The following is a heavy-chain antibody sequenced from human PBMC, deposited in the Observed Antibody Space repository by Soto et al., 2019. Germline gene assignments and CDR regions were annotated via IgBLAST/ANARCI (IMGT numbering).Heavy chain of an antibody. CDR3: ARGGHSSSWYWRNSWFDP. V-gene: IGHV4-34*01. D-gene: IGHD6-13*01. J-gene: IGHJ5*02. CDR2: INHSGST. Sequence: PSETLSLTCAVYGGSFSGYYWSWIRQPPGKGLEWIGEINHSGSTNYNPSLKSRVTISVDTSKNQFSLKLSSVTAADTAVYYCARGGHSSSWYWRNSWFDPWGQGTLVTVSS. CDR1: GGSFSGYY.